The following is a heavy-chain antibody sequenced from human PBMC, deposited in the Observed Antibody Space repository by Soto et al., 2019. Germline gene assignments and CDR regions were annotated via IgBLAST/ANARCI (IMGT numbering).Heavy chain of an antibody. CDR1: GFPFSSYN. Sequence: GGSLRLSCTTSGFPFSSYNMNWVRQAPGKGLEWVSSITSSSSYIFYADSVKGRFTISRDNAKNSLYLEMNSLRAEDTAVYYCARGFISARLPFDSWGQGTLVTVSS. J-gene: IGHJ4*02. CDR2: ITSSSSYI. D-gene: IGHD6-6*01. V-gene: IGHV3-21*01. CDR3: ARGFISARLPFDS.